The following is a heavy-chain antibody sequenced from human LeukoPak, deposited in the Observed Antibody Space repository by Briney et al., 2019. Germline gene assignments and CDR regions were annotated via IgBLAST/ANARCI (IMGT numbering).Heavy chain of an antibody. V-gene: IGHV4-59*11. Sequence: SETLSLTCTVSGGSISSHYWNWIRQPPGKGLEWIGYLSYSGSTNYNPSLKSRVTISADSSKNQFSLKLSSVTAADTAAYYCARNRGLTYGMDVWGQGTTVTVSS. CDR3: ARNRGLTYGMDV. CDR2: LSYSGST. CDR1: GGSISSHY. D-gene: IGHD3-10*01. J-gene: IGHJ6*02.